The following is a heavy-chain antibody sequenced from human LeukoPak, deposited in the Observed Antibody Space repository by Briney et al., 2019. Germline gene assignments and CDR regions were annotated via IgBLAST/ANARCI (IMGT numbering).Heavy chain of an antibody. CDR3: AKDFRVGATPDYFDY. Sequence: TGGSLRLSCAASGFTFSSYGMHWVRQAPGKGLEWVAFIRYDGSNKYYADSVKGRFTISRDNSKNTLYPQMNSLRAEDTAVYYCAKDFRVGATPDYFDYWGQGTLVTVS. D-gene: IGHD1-26*01. CDR1: GFTFSSYG. CDR2: IRYDGSNK. J-gene: IGHJ4*02. V-gene: IGHV3-30*02.